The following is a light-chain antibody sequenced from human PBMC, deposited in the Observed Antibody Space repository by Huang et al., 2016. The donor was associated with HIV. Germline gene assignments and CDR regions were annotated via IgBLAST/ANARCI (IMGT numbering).Light chain of an antibody. CDR3: QQLNSYPPFT. V-gene: IGKV1-9*01. CDR2: AAS. Sequence: IQLTQSPSSLSASVGDRVTITCRASQEISSYLAWYQQKPGKAPKLLIYAASTLQSGVPSRFSGSGSGTDFTLTISSLQPEDFATYYCQQLNSYPPFTFGPGTKVDI. J-gene: IGKJ3*01. CDR1: QEISSY.